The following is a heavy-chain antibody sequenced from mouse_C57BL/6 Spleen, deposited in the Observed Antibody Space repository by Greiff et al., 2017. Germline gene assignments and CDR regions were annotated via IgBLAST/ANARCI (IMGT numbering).Heavy chain of an antibody. CDR2: IDPSDSYT. V-gene: IGHV1-50*01. D-gene: IGHD3-3*01. CDR3: ARRGGRGDY. J-gene: IGHJ2*01. CDR1: GYTFTSYW. Sequence: VQLQQPGAELVKPGASVKLSCKASGYTFTSYWMQWVKQRPGQGLEWIGEIDPSDSYTNYNQKFKGKATLTVDTSSSTAYMQLSSLTSEDSAVYYCARRGGRGDYWGQGTTLTVSS.